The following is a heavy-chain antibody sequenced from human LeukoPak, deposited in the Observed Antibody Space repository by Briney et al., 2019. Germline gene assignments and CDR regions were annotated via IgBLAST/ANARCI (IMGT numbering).Heavy chain of an antibody. CDR3: AKNIGGLDY. V-gene: IGHV3-23*01. Sequence: YAASVKGRFTISRDNSKNTLYLQMNSLRAEDTAVYYCAKNIGGLDYWGQGTLVIVSS. D-gene: IGHD3-16*01. J-gene: IGHJ4*02.